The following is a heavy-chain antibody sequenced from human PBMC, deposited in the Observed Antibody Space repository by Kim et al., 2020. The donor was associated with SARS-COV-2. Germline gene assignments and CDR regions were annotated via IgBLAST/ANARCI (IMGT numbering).Heavy chain of an antibody. D-gene: IGHD1-7*01. CDR3: AKGTGTTL. V-gene: IGHV3-30*18. J-gene: IGHJ4*02. CDR2: ISYDGSNK. CDR1: GFTFSSYG. Sequence: GGSLRLSCAASGFTFSSYGMHWVRQAPGKGLEWVAVISYDGSNKYYADSVKGRFTISRDNSKNTLYLQMNSLRAEDTAVYYCAKGTGTTLWGQGTLVTVSS.